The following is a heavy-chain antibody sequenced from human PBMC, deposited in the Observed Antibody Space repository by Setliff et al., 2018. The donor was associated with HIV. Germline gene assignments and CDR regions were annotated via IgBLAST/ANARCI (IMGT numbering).Heavy chain of an antibody. CDR3: ATDNGPSYSMDI. CDR1: GFTFNNAW. J-gene: IGHJ6*02. D-gene: IGHD2-21*01. V-gene: IGHV3-15*01. Sequence: GESLKISCVASGFTFNNAWMNWVRQAPGTGLEWLGRIKKSSDGGKTDDASPVKGRFTISRDDSKNTLYLQMNSLKTEDTGVYFCATDNGPSYSMDIWGQGTTVTVSS. CDR2: IKKSSDGGKT.